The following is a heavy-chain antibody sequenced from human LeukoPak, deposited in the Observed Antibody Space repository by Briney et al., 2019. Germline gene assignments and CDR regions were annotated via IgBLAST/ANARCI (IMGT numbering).Heavy chain of an antibody. D-gene: IGHD4-17*01. V-gene: IGHV1-2*02. CDR2: INPNSGGT. Sequence: ASVKVSCKASGYTFTGYYMHWVRQAPGQGLEWMGWINPNSGGTNYAQKFQGRVTMTRDTSISTAYMELSRLRSDDTAVCYCARDYGDPVGYGMDVWGQGTTVTVSS. J-gene: IGHJ6*02. CDR1: GYTFTGYY. CDR3: ARDYGDPVGYGMDV.